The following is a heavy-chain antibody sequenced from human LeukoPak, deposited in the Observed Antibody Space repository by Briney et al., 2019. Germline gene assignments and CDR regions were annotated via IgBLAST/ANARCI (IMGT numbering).Heavy chain of an antibody. D-gene: IGHD5-12*01. J-gene: IGHJ3*02. CDR3: ARGRGGYAADAFDI. V-gene: IGHV4-59*08. Sequence: SETLSLTCTVSGGSISIYYWSWIRQPPGKGLEWIGYIYYSGSTNYNPSLKSRVTISVDTSKNQFSLKLSSVTAADTAVYYCARGRGGYAADAFDIWGQGTMVTVSS. CDR1: GGSISIYY. CDR2: IYYSGST.